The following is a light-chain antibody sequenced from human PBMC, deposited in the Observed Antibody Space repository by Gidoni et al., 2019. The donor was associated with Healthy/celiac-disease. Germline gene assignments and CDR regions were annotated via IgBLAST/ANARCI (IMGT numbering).Light chain of an antibody. CDR1: QSISSY. V-gene: IGKV1-39*01. CDR2: AAS. Sequence: EIQMTQSPSSLSAPVGDRVTITCRASQSISSYLNWYQQKPGKAPKLLIYAASSLQSGVPSRFSGSGSGTDFTLTISSLQPEDFATYYCQQSYSTLWTFGQGTKVEIK. J-gene: IGKJ1*01. CDR3: QQSYSTLWT.